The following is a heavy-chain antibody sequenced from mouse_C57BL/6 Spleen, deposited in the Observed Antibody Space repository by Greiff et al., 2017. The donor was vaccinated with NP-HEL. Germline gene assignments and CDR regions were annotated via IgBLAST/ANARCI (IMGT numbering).Heavy chain of an antibody. D-gene: IGHD1-1*01. V-gene: IGHV7-3*01. CDR2: IRNKANGYTT. CDR1: GFTFTDYY. Sequence: EVQLVESGGGLVQPGGSLSLSCAASGFTFTDYYMSWVRQPPGKALEWLGFIRNKANGYTTEYSASVKGRFTISRDNSQSILYLQMNALRAEDSATYYCARYRVVASGAFDYWGQGTTLTVSS. CDR3: ARYRVVASGAFDY. J-gene: IGHJ2*01.